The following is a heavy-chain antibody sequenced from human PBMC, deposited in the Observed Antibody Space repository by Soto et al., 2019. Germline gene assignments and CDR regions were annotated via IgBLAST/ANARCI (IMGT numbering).Heavy chain of an antibody. D-gene: IGHD4-4*01. CDR1: GGSSSGYY. V-gene: IGHV4-34*01. J-gene: IGHJ6*02. CDR3: ARTMTTVTTLGMDV. Sequence: PSETLSLTCAVYGGSSSGYYWSWVRQSPGKGLEWIGLVNLGGNTIYSPPPKSRATISIDVSKNQISLRLTSLTAADAAVYYCARTMTTVTTLGMDVWGQGTTVTVSS. CDR2: VNLGGNT.